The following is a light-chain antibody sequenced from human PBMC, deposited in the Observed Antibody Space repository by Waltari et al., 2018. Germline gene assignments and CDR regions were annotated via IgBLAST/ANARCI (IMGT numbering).Light chain of an antibody. V-gene: IGLV3-1*01. J-gene: IGLJ2*01. CDR2: QDS. CDR3: QAWDSSTAV. CDR1: NLGVKY. Sequence: SYELTQPPSVSVSPGQTASITCSGDNLGVKYACWYQQKSGQSPVLVIYQDSKRPSGIPERFSGSNSGNTATLTISGTQAMDEADYYCQAWDSSTAVFGGGTQLTVL.